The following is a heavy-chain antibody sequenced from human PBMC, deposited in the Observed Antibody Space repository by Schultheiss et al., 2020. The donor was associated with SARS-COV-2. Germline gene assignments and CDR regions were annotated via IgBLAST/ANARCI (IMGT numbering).Heavy chain of an antibody. J-gene: IGHJ5*02. Sequence: SETLSLTCTVSGGSISRSSDYWGWIRQPPGKGLEWIGSIYQTGSTYYNPSLKSRVTISVDTSMNQFSLQLSFVTAADTAVYYCARHLLSFEDSLNWFDPWGQGALVTVSS. CDR1: GGSISRSSDY. CDR2: IYQTGST. V-gene: IGHV4-39*01. CDR3: ARHLLSFEDSLNWFDP. D-gene: IGHD2-15*01.